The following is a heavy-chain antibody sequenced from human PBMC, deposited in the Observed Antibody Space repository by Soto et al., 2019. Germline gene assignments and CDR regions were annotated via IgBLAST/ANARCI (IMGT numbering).Heavy chain of an antibody. CDR2: IIPTFGTA. J-gene: IGHJ6*02. CDR3: ETPGGFLYGLDV. CDR1: GGTFSSNA. V-gene: IGHV1-69*06. Sequence: VASVKVSCKASGGTFSSNAINWVRQAPGQGLEWMGGIIPTFGTANYAQKFQGRVTIIADKFTGTVYMELSSLRSEDTAVYYCETPGGFLYGLDVWGQGTTVTVSS. D-gene: IGHD1-26*01.